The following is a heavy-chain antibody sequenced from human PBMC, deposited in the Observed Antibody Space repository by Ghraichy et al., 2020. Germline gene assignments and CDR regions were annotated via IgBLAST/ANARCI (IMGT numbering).Heavy chain of an antibody. J-gene: IGHJ3*01. CDR2: ISSSSYI. CDR3: ERVGCSGGTCYSYDAFDV. V-gene: IGHV3-21*01. D-gene: IGHD2-15*01. Sequence: GGSLRLSCAASGFTFSSYSMNWVRQAPGKGLEWVSSISSSSYIDYADSVKGRFTISRGNAKNSLYLQMNSLRAEDTTVYYCERVGCSGGTCYSYDAFDVWGQGTMVTVSS. CDR1: GFTFSSYS.